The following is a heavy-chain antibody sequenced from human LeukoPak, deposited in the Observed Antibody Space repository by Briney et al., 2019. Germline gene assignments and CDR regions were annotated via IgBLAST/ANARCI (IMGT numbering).Heavy chain of an antibody. J-gene: IGHJ4*02. CDR2: MNPNSGNT. CDR1: RYTFTSYD. V-gene: IGHV1-8*01. Sequence: GSVKVSCTASRYTFTSYDINWVRQATGQGLEWMGWMNPNSGNTGYAQKFQGRVTMPRNTSISTAYMELSSLRSGDTAVYYCARLYCTNGVCYEDYWGQGTLVTVSS. CDR3: ARLYCTNGVCYEDY. D-gene: IGHD2-8*01.